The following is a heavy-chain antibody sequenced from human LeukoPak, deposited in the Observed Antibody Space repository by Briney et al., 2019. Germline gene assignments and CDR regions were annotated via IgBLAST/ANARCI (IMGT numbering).Heavy chain of an antibody. CDR1: GFTFRNYA. V-gene: IGHV3-23*01. J-gene: IGHJ4*02. CDR3: AKDLDSGYGIQFDC. D-gene: IGHD5-12*01. Sequence: QPGGSLRLSCAASGFTFRNYAMSWVRQAPGKGLEWVAHISGSGGTTSYADSVKGRFTISRDTSTNTLFLQMDSLRADDTAVFYRAKDLDSGYGIQFDCWGQGTLVTVSS. CDR2: ISGSGGTT.